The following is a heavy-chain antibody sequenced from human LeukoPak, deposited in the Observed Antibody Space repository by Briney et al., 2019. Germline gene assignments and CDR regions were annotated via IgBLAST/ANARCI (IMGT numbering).Heavy chain of an antibody. Sequence: GGSLRLSCAASGFTFSSYSMNWVRQAPGEGLEWVSYISSSSSTIYYADSLKGRFTTSRDDAENSLYLQMNSLRAEDTAVYYCARDSSVTAAPIDYWGQGTLVTVSS. J-gene: IGHJ4*02. CDR2: ISSSSSTI. V-gene: IGHV3-48*01. CDR3: ARDSSVTAAPIDY. D-gene: IGHD2-2*01. CDR1: GFTFSSYS.